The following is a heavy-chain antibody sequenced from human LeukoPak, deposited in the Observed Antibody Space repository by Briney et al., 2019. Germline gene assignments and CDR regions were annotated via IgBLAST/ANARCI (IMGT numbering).Heavy chain of an antibody. CDR1: GFTVSSNY. J-gene: IGHJ6*03. Sequence: GGSLRLSCAASGFTVSSNYMSWVRQAPGKGLEWVSTVIGGGDGTFYADSVKGRFTISRDNSKNTVFLQMNNLRSEDTAIYYCAKAGSATTDYYYYMDIWGKGTTVTVSS. CDR2: IGGGDGT. V-gene: IGHV3-53*01. D-gene: IGHD1-1*01. CDR3: AKAGSATTDYYYYMDI.